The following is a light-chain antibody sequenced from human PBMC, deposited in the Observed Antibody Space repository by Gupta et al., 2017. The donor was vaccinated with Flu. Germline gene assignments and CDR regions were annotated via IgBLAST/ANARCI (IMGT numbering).Light chain of an antibody. CDR1: QSVTNY. V-gene: IGKV3-11*01. Sequence: EIVLTQSPATLSLSPGERATLPCRASQSVTNYLAWYQQKPGQAPRLLIYDASSRATGIPARFSGSGSGTDFTLTISSLEPEDFAVYYCQQRSSWPLLTFGGGTKVEMK. CDR3: QQRSSWPLLT. J-gene: IGKJ4*01. CDR2: DAS.